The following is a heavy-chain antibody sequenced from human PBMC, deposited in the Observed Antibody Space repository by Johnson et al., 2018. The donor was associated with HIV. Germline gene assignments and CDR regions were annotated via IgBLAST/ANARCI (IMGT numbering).Heavy chain of an antibody. J-gene: IGHJ3*02. V-gene: IGHV3-30*03. D-gene: IGHD3-16*01. CDR3: ARDQSWDDYFWGSPRADAFDI. Sequence: VQVVESGGGVVQPGRSLRLSCAASGFTFSSYGMHWVRQAPGKGLEWVAVISYDGSNKYYADSVKGRFTISRDNSKNTLYVQMNSLRAEDPAVYYCARDQSWDDYFWGSPRADAFDIWGQGTMVTVSS. CDR2: ISYDGSNK. CDR1: GFTFSSYG.